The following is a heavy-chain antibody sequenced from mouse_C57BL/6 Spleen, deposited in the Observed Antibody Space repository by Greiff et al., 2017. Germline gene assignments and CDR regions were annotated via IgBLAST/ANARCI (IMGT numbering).Heavy chain of an antibody. CDR2: INPNYGTT. CDR3: ARARDLDYAMDY. V-gene: IGHV1-39*01. CDR1: GYSFTDYN. J-gene: IGHJ4*01. Sequence: LKESGPELVKPGASVKISCKASGYSFTDYNMNWVKQSNGKSLEWIGVINPNYGTTSYNQKFKGKATLTVDQSSSTAYMQLNSLTSEDSAVXYCARARDLDYAMDYWGQGTSVTVSA.